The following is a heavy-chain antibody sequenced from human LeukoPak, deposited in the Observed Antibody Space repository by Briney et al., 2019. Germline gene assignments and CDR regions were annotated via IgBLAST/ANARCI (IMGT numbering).Heavy chain of an antibody. Sequence: PSQTLSLTCTVSGGSIGSGYYWSWIRQPPGKGLEWIGYIYYSGSTNYNPSLKSRVTISVDTSKNQFSLKLSSVTAADTAVYYCARVDHIVVVPAAIGAFDIWGQGTMVTVSS. D-gene: IGHD2-2*02. V-gene: IGHV4-61*01. CDR3: ARVDHIVVVPAAIGAFDI. J-gene: IGHJ3*02. CDR1: GGSIGSGYY. CDR2: IYYSGST.